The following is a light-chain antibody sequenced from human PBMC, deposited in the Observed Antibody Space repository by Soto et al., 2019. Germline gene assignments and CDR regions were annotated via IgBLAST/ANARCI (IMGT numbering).Light chain of an antibody. CDR2: GAS. Sequence: ELVLTQSAGTVSLSPGERATLSCRASQSLSSSYLAWYQQKPGQAPRLLIYGASTRATGIPARFSGSGSGTDSTLTIKRLEPEDFAVYYCQQYSISSTFGQGTKLDIK. J-gene: IGKJ1*01. CDR1: QSLSSSY. CDR3: QQYSISST. V-gene: IGKV3-20*01.